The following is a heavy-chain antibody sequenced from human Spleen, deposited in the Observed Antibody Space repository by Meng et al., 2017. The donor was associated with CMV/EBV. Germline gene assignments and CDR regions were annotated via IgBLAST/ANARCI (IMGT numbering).Heavy chain of an antibody. CDR2: VKSQINGGTT. D-gene: IGHD3-22*01. J-gene: IGHJ4*02. CDR1: GFTFSNAW. Sequence: GGSLRLSCAASGFTFSNAWMNWVRQAPGKGLEWVGRVKSQINGGTTDYTAPVNGRFIISRDDSKNTLYLQMNSLKTEDTAVYYCTTDGYYYDSSGTDYWGQGTLVTVSS. CDR3: TTDGYYYDSSGTDY. V-gene: IGHV3-15*01.